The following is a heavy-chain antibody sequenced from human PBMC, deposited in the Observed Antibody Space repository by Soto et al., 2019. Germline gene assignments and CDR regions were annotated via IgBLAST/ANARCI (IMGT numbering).Heavy chain of an antibody. J-gene: IGHJ6*02. Sequence: QVQLVQSGAEVRKPGASVKVSCKASGYTFTTYGISWVRQAPGQGLEWMGWISGYNGHTKYAQKFQGRVTMTTDTSTRTVYMDLRSLRSDDTAGYYCAREGEMPYYYYGLDVWGQGTTVTVSS. CDR2: ISGYNGHT. CDR3: AREGEMPYYYYGLDV. V-gene: IGHV1-18*01. D-gene: IGHD3-16*01. CDR1: GYTFTTYG.